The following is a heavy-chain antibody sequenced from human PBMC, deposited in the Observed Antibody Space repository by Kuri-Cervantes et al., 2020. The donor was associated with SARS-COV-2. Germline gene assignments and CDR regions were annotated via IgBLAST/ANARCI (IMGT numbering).Heavy chain of an antibody. Sequence: LSLTCAASGFTFSSYGMHWVRQAPGKGLEWVAFIRYDGSNKYYADSVKGRFTISRDNSKNTLYLQMNSLRAEDTAVYYCARSGIAARYDAFDIWGQGTMVTVSS. CDR2: IRYDGSNK. V-gene: IGHV3-30*02. CDR1: GFTFSSYG. J-gene: IGHJ3*02. D-gene: IGHD6-6*01. CDR3: ARSGIAARYDAFDI.